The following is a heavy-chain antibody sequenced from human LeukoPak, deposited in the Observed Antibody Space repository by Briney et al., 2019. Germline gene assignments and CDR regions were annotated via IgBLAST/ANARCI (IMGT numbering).Heavy chain of an antibody. D-gene: IGHD4-11*01. CDR3: VRDFSNYVAFFDS. Sequence: GSLRLSCAASGFTVSSNEMSWVRQAPGKGLEWVSSISSSSSYIYYADSVKGRFTIPRDNSKSTLYLQMGSLRTEDTAVYYCVRDFSNYVAFFDSWGQGVLVIVSS. CDR2: ISSSSSYI. CDR1: GFTVSSNE. V-gene: IGHV3-21*01. J-gene: IGHJ4*02.